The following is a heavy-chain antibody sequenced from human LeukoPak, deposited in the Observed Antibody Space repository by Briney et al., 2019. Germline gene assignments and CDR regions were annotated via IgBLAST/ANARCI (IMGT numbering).Heavy chain of an antibody. D-gene: IGHD2-15*01. V-gene: IGHV4-34*01. CDR1: GGSFSGYY. CDR2: INHSGST. Sequence: SETLSLTCAVYGGSFSGYYWSWIRQPPGKGLEWIGEINHSGSTNYNPSLKSRVTMSVDTSKNQFSLKLSSVTAADTAVYYCARDSTLDVVVSDYMDVWGKGTTVTVSS. CDR3: ARDSTLDVVVSDYMDV. J-gene: IGHJ6*03.